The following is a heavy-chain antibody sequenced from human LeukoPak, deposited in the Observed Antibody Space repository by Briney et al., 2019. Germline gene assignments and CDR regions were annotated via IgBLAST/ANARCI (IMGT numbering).Heavy chain of an antibody. D-gene: IGHD2-2*01. Sequence: GASVKVFCKASGYTFIGYYIHWVRQAPGQGLEDMGWINLNSGGTNFAQRFQGRVRMTRDTSISTVYMELSRLRSDDTAVYYCARDNSCISSSCGNSYMDVWGKGTTVTVSS. V-gene: IGHV1-2*02. J-gene: IGHJ6*03. CDR3: ARDNSCISSSCGNSYMDV. CDR1: GYTFIGYY. CDR2: INLNSGGT.